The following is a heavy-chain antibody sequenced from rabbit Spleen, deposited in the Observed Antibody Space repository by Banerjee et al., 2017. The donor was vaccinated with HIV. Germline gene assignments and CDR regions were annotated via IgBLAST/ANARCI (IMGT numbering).Heavy chain of an antibody. CDR1: GFSFSSSHW. D-gene: IGHD2-1*01. J-gene: IGHJ3*01. V-gene: IGHV1S40*01. CDR2: IYAGSSGTT. CDR3: ARWNVDDSLDL. Sequence: QSLEESGGDLVKPGASLTLTCTASGFSFSSSHWIFWVRQAPGKGLEWITFIYAGSSGTTAYASWAKGRFTISKTSSTTVTLQMTSLTAADTATYFCARWNVDDSLDLWGQGTLVTVS.